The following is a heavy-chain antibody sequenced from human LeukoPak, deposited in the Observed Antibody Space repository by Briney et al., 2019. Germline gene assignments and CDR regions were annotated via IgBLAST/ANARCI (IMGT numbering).Heavy chain of an antibody. Sequence: SETLSLTCAVSGGSISSSSYYWGWIRQPPGKGLEWIGSIYYSGSTYYNPSLKSRVSISVDTSKNQFSLKLSSVTAADTAVYYCAGILTGALDYWGQGTLVPVSS. J-gene: IGHJ4*02. CDR3: AGILTGALDY. V-gene: IGHV4-39*01. CDR2: IYYSGST. D-gene: IGHD3-9*01. CDR1: GGSISSSSYY.